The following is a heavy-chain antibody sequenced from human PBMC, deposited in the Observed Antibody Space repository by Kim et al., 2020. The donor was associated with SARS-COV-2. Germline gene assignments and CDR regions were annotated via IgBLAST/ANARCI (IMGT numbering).Heavy chain of an antibody. D-gene: IGHD6-13*01. CDR1: GGSISSSSYY. Sequence: SETLSLTCTVSGGSISSSSYYWGRIRQPPGKGLEWIGSIYYSGSTYYNPSLKSRVTISVDTSKNQFSLKLSSVTAADTAVYYCARGRYSSSWLLGYFDYWGQGTLVTVSS. CDR3: ARGRYSSSWLLGYFDY. V-gene: IGHV4-39*07. CDR2: IYYSGST. J-gene: IGHJ4*02.